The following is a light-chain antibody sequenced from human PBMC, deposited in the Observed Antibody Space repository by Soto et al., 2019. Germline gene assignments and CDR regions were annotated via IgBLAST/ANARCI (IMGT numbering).Light chain of an antibody. Sequence: QSALTQPPSASGSPGQSVTISCTGTSSDVGAYNYVSWYQQYPGKAPKLMIFEVSKRPSGVPDRFSGSKSGNTASLTVSGLQAEDEADYYCLSNGVSNTYVFGTGTKLTVL. J-gene: IGLJ1*01. V-gene: IGLV2-8*01. CDR1: SSDVGAYNY. CDR3: LSNGVSNTYV. CDR2: EVS.